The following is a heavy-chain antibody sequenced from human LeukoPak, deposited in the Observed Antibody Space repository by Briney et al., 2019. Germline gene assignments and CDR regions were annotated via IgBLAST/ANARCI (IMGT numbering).Heavy chain of an antibody. CDR2: IYPGDSDT. J-gene: IGHJ6*02. Sequence: GESLKISCKGSGYSFTSYWIGWVRQMPGKGLEWMGIIYPGDSDTRYSPSFQGQVTILADKSISTAYLQWSSLRASDTAIYYCARRGQEGPAASPYYYYSMDVWGQGTTVTVSS. V-gene: IGHV5-51*01. D-gene: IGHD2-2*01. CDR3: ARRGQEGPAASPYYYYSMDV. CDR1: GYSFTSYW.